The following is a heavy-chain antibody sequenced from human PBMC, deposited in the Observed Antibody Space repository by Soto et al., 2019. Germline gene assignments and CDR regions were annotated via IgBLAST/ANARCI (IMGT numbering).Heavy chain of an antibody. V-gene: IGHV4-39*01. CDR3: ARGGGYFYMDV. D-gene: IGHD3-16*01. J-gene: IGHJ6*03. Sequence: SETLSLTCTVSGGSISSSSYYWGWIRQPPGKGLEWIGRIYYSGSTNYNPSLKSRVTISVDTSKNQFSLKLSSVTAADTAVYYCARGGGYFYMDVWDKGTTVTVSS. CDR2: IYYSGST. CDR1: GGSISSSSYY.